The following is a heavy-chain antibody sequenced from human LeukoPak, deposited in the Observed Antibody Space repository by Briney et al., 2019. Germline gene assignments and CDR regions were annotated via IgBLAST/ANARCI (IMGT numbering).Heavy chain of an antibody. V-gene: IGHV4-59*01. J-gene: IGHJ4*02. CDR1: GGSISGYY. D-gene: IGHD6-19*01. Sequence: SETLSLTCTVSGGSISGYYWSWIRQPPGKGLEWIGYIYYSGSTNYNPSLKSRVTISVDTSQNQLSLKLSSVTAADTAVYYCAREGSGWYYFDYWGQGTLLTVSS. CDR2: IYYSGST. CDR3: AREGSGWYYFDY.